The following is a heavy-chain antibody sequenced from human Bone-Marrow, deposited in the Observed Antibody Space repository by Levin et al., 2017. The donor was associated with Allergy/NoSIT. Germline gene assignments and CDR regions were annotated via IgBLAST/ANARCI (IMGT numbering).Heavy chain of an antibody. CDR1: GFTFSSYS. CDR2: ISSSSSTI. CDR3: ARELWSSSSYYYFDY. V-gene: IGHV3-48*02. D-gene: IGHD6-6*01. Sequence: GESLKISCAASGFTFSSYSMNWVRQAPGKGLEWVSYISSSSSTIYYADSVKGRFTISRDNAKNSLYLQMNSLRDEDTAVYYCARELWSSSSYYYFDYWGQGTLVTVSS. J-gene: IGHJ4*02.